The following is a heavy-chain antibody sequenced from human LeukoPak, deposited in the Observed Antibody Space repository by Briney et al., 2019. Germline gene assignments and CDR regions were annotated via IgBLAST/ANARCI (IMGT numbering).Heavy chain of an antibody. V-gene: IGHV3-7*01. CDR1: GFAFSSYW. D-gene: IGHD3-16*01. Sequence: PGGSLRLSCAASGFAFSSYWITWVRQAPGKGLEWVANIKQDGSEKYYVDSVKGRFTISRDNAKTSLYLQMNSLRAEDTAMYYCARIRGGFFNAFDVWGQGTMVTVSS. CDR3: ARIRGGFFNAFDV. J-gene: IGHJ3*01. CDR2: IKQDGSEK.